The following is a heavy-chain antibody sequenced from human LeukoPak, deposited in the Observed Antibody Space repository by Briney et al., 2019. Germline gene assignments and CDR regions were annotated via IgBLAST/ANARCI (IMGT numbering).Heavy chain of an antibody. CDR1: GGSISSYY. V-gene: IGHV4-59*08. CDR2: IYYSGST. D-gene: IGHD1-26*01. J-gene: IGHJ4*02. Sequence: PSETLSLTCTVSGGSISSYYWSWVRQPPGKGLEWIEYIYYSGSTNYNPSLTSRVTISVDTSKNQFSLKLSSVTAADTAVYYCARYNSGSSTFDYWGQGTLVTVSS. CDR3: ARYNSGSSTFDY.